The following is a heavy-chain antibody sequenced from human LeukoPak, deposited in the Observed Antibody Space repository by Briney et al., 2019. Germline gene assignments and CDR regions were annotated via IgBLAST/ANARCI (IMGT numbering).Heavy chain of an antibody. V-gene: IGHV4-31*03. J-gene: IGHJ5*02. CDR2: IYYSGST. CDR3: ARVRGGIDSSGWYNWFDP. Sequence: SETLSLTCTVSDGSISSGGYYWSWIRQHPGKGLEWIGYIYYSGSTYYNPSLKSRVTISVDTSKNQFSLKLSSVTAADTAVYYCARVRGGIDSSGWYNWFDPWGQGTLVTVSS. CDR1: DGSISSGGYY. D-gene: IGHD6-19*01.